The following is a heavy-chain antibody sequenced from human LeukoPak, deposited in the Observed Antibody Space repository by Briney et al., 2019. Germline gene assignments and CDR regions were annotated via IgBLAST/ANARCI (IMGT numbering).Heavy chain of an antibody. CDR3: ARDIYDSSGYYYLDY. J-gene: IGHJ4*02. D-gene: IGHD3-22*01. Sequence: PGRSLRLSCAASGFSFSAYGVHWVRQAPGKGLEWVAVIWYDGSSKDYADSVKGRFTISRDNSKNTLYLQMNSLRAEDTAVYYCARDIYDSSGYYYLDYWGQGTLVTVSS. CDR2: IWYDGSSK. CDR1: GFSFSAYG. V-gene: IGHV3-33*01.